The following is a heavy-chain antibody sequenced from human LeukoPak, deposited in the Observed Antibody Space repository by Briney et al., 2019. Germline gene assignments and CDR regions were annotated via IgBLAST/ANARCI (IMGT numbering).Heavy chain of an antibody. CDR2: IYYSGST. CDR3: ARRVLDSSGWYYWFDP. CDR1: GGSISSSSYY. D-gene: IGHD6-19*01. V-gene: IGHV4-39*01. J-gene: IGHJ5*02. Sequence: SETPSLTCTVSGGSISSSSYYWGWIRQPPGKGLEWIGSIYYSGSTYYNPSLKSRVTISVDTSKNQFSLKLSSVTAADTAVYYCARRVLDSSGWYYWFDPWGQGTLVTVSS.